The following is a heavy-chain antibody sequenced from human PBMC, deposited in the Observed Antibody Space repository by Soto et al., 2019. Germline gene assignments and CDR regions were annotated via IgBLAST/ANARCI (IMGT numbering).Heavy chain of an antibody. CDR3: TTGILYDFWSGYYFGMDV. V-gene: IGHV3-15*01. CDR1: GFTFSNAW. CDR2: IKSKTDGGTT. D-gene: IGHD3-3*01. J-gene: IGHJ6*02. Sequence: GGSLRLSCAASGFTFSNAWMSWVRQAPGKGLEWVGRIKSKTDGGTTDYAAPVKGRFTISRDDSKNTLYLQMNSLKTEDTAVYYCTTGILYDFWSGYYFGMDVWGQGTTVTVSS.